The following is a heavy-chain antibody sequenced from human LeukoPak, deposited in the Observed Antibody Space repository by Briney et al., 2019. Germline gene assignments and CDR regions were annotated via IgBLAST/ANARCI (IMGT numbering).Heavy chain of an antibody. J-gene: IGHJ4*02. D-gene: IGHD5-24*01. V-gene: IGHV4-38-2*02. CDR2: IYHSGST. Sequence: SETLSLTCTVSGYSISSGYYWGWIRQPPGKGLEWIGSIYHSGSTYYNPSLKSRVTISVDTSKNQFSLKLSSVTAADTAVYYCARVGMVARDGYNYRKYFDYWGQGTLVTVSS. CDR3: ARVGMVARDGYNYRKYFDY. CDR1: GYSISSGYY.